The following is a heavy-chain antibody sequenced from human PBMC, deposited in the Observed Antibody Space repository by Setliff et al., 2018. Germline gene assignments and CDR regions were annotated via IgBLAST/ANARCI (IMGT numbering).Heavy chain of an antibody. J-gene: IGHJ4*01. CDR1: GYSLSNYV. Sequence: ASVKVSCKASGYSLSNYVMNWVRQAPGQGLEWMGWISTKTGDPTYAQGYTGRFAFSLDTSDSATYLDISNLKAEDTATYYCARADHLVTTTFDYWGQGTLVTV. CDR2: ISTKTGDP. D-gene: IGHD4-17*01. CDR3: ARADHLVTTTFDY. V-gene: IGHV7-4-1*02.